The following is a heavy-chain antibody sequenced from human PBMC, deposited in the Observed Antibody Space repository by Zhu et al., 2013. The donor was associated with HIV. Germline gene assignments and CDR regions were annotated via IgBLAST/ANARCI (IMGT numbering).Heavy chain of an antibody. Sequence: QVQLVQSGAELKKPGASVRVSCKASGYSFIDYHIHWVRQAPGQGLEWMGWINPDSGGTKYVQKFQGRVTMTRDSSIRTTYMELSSLRSDDTAVYFCVRIHRGSYYFDYWGQGTLITVSS. V-gene: IGHV1-2*02. CDR3: VRIHRGSYYFDY. D-gene: IGHD1-26*01. CDR1: GYSFIDYH. J-gene: IGHJ4*02. CDR2: INPDSGGT.